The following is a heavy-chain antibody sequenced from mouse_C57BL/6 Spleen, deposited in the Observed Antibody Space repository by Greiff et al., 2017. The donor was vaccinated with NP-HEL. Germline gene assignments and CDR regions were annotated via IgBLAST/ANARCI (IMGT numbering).Heavy chain of an antibody. CDR1: GYAFSSYW. J-gene: IGHJ1*03. D-gene: IGHD1-1*01. CDR2: IYPGDGDT. V-gene: IGHV1-80*01. CDR3: ARSPVVAHNWYCDV. Sequence: VQVVESGAELVKPGASVKISCKASGYAFSSYWMNWVKQRPGKGLEWIGQIYPGDGDTNYNGKFKGKATLTADKSSSTAYMQLSSLTSEDSAVYFCARSPVVAHNWYCDVWGTGTTVTVSS.